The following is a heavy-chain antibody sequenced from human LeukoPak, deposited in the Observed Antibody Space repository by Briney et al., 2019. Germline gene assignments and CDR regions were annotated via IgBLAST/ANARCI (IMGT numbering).Heavy chain of an antibody. Sequence: GGSLRLSCAASGFTVSSNYMSWVRQAPEKGLEWVSVIYSGGSTYYADSVKGRFTISRHNSKNTLYLQMNSLRAEDTAVYYCARGSGSYPSYCFDYWGQGTLVTVSS. D-gene: IGHD1-26*01. CDR2: IYSGGST. CDR3: ARGSGSYPSYCFDY. V-gene: IGHV3-53*04. CDR1: GFTVSSNY. J-gene: IGHJ4*02.